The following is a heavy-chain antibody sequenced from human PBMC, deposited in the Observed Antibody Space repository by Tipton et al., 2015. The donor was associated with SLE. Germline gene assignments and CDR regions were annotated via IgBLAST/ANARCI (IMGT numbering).Heavy chain of an antibody. CDR3: ARGDSSWVY. CDR1: GGSISSYY. V-gene: IGHV4-59*01. J-gene: IGHJ4*02. D-gene: IGHD6-13*01. CDR2: IYYSGST. Sequence: LRLSCTVSGGSISSYYWSWIRQPPGKGLEWIGYIYYSGSTNYNPSLKSRVTISVDTSKNQFSLKLSSVTAADTAVYYCARGDSSWVYWGQGTLVTVSS.